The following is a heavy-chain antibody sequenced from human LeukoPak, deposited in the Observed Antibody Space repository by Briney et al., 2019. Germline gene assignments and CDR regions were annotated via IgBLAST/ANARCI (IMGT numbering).Heavy chain of an antibody. CDR1: GFTFSSYA. D-gene: IGHD2-15*01. CDR2: ISYDGSNK. Sequence: GGSLRLSCAASGFTFSSYAMHWVRQAPGKGLEWVAVISYDGSNKYYADSVKGRFTISRDNSKNTLYLQMNSLRAEDTAVYYCATYCSGGSCLDYWGQGTLVTVSS. V-gene: IGHV3-30*04. J-gene: IGHJ4*02. CDR3: ATYCSGGSCLDY.